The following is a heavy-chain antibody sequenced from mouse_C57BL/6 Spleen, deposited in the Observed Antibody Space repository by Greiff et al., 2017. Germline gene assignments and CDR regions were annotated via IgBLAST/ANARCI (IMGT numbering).Heavy chain of an antibody. V-gene: IGHV1-74*01. Sequence: QVQLKQPGAELVKPGASVKVSCKASGYTFTSYWMHWVKQRPGQGLEWIGRIHPSGSDTNYNQKFKGKATLTVDKSSSTAYMQLSSLTSEDSAVYYCAIPSPTYGNYDYWGQGTTLTVSS. CDR1: GYTFTSYW. CDR3: AIPSPTYGNYDY. J-gene: IGHJ2*01. CDR2: IHPSGSDT. D-gene: IGHD2-1*01.